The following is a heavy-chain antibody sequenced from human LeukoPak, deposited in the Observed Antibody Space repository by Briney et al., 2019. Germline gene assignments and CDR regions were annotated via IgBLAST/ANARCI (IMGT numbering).Heavy chain of an antibody. V-gene: IGHV5-51*01. CDR2: IYPADSDI. D-gene: IGHD2-15*01. CDR3: ARQEYCSGGSCYTWFDP. Sequence: GESLKISCKGSGYSINNYWIGWVRQMPGKGLEWTGIIYPADSDIRYSSSFQSQVTISADKSISTAYLQWSSLKASDTAMYYCARQEYCSGGSCYTWFDPWGQGTLVIVSS. J-gene: IGHJ5*02. CDR1: GYSINNYW.